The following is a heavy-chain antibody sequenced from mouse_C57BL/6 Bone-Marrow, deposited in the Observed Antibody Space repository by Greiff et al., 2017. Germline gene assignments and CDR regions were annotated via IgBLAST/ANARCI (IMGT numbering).Heavy chain of an antibody. V-gene: IGHV1-9*01. CDR1: GYTFTGYW. CDR3: ARESRSTMDFY. CDR2: DLPGSGST. D-gene: IGHD2-1*01. Sequence: VHLVESGAELMKPGASVKLSCKATGYTFTGYWIEWVKQRPGHGLEWIGEDLPGSGSTNYNEKFKGKATFTADTSSNTAYMQLISLTTDDSATYYCARESRSTMDFYWGQGTTLTVSS. J-gene: IGHJ2*01.